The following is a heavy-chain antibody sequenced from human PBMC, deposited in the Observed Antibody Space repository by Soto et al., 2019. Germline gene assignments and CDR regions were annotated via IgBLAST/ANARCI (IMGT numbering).Heavy chain of an antibody. CDR1: GFTFSSYS. V-gene: IGHV3-21*01. D-gene: IGHD5-12*01. J-gene: IGHJ4*02. Sequence: PGGSLRLSCAASGFTFSSYSMNWVRQAPGKGLEWVSSISSSSSYIYYADSVKGRFTIFRDNAKNSLYLQMNSLRAEDTAVYYCARAPSVGYNYGYFDYWGQGTLVTVSS. CDR2: ISSSSSYI. CDR3: ARAPSVGYNYGYFDY.